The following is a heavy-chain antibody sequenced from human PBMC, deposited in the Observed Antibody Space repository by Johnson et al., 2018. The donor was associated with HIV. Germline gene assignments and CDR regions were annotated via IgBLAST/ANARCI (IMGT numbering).Heavy chain of an antibody. D-gene: IGHD3-22*01. CDR1: GFTFSSYG. CDR2: IWYDGSNK. V-gene: IGHV3-33*06. Sequence: QEQLVESGGGLVQPGRSLRLSCAASGFTFSSYGMHWVRQAPGKGLELVAVIWYDGSNKYYADSVKGRFTISRDNSKNTLYLQMNSLGAEDTAVYYCAKDPPNSGFAFAMWGQGTMVTVSS. J-gene: IGHJ3*02. CDR3: AKDPPNSGFAFAM.